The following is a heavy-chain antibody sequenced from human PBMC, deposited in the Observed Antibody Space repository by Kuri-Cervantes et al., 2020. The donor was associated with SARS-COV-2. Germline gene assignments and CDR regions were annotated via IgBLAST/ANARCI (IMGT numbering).Heavy chain of an antibody. V-gene: IGHV3-30*18. CDR2: ISNDGKNK. CDR3: AEDRFGVHDF. Sequence: GESLKISCAASGFNFSRTDMHWVRQAPGKGLEWVAVISNDGKNKKCIGSGKGRFTISRDNSQNTLYLRMTSLRSEDTAMYYCAEDRFGVHDFWGQGTLVTVSS. CDR1: GFNFSRTD. J-gene: IGHJ4*02. D-gene: IGHD2-8*01.